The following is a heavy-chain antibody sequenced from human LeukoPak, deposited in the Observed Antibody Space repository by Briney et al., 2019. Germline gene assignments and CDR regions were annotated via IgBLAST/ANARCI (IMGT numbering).Heavy chain of an antibody. Sequence: GSLRLSCAASGFTFSSYSMNWVRQAPGKGLEWVSSISSSSSYIYYADSVKGRFTISRDNSKNTLYLQMNSLRAEDTAVYYCARAYSSSWFNFDYWGQGTLVTVSS. CDR1: GFTFSSYS. J-gene: IGHJ4*02. CDR2: ISSSSSYI. V-gene: IGHV3-21*01. D-gene: IGHD6-13*01. CDR3: ARAYSSSWFNFDY.